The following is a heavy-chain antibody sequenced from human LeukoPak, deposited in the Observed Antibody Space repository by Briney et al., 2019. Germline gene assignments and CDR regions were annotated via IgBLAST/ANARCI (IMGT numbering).Heavy chain of an antibody. CDR2: ISSSGNRS. CDR3: ARGGGQQLVISY. V-gene: IGHV3-48*03. CDR1: GFTFSSYE. D-gene: IGHD6-13*01. J-gene: IGHJ4*02. Sequence: PGGSLRLSCAASGFTFSSYEMNWVRQAPGKGLEWVSYISSSGNRSYHADSVKGRFTISRDNAKNSLYLQMNSLRAEDTAVYYCARGGGQQLVISYWGQGTLVTVSS.